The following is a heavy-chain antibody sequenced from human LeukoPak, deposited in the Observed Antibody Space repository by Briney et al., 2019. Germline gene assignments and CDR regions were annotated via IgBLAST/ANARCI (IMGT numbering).Heavy chain of an antibody. D-gene: IGHD6-13*01. V-gene: IGHV3-21*01. CDR3: ASSIAADAVYWFDH. Sequence: GGSLRLSCAASGFTFSSYSMNWVRQAPGKGLEWVSSISSSSSYIYYADSVKGRFTISRDNAKNSLYLQMNSLRAEDTAVYYCASSIAADAVYWFDHWGQGTLVTVSS. CDR2: ISSSSSYI. CDR1: GFTFSSYS. J-gene: IGHJ5*02.